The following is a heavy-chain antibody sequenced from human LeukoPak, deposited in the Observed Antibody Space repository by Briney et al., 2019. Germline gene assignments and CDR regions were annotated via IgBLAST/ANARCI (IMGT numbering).Heavy chain of an antibody. CDR2: IRQDGSEK. J-gene: IGHJ3*02. V-gene: IGHV3-7*01. D-gene: IGHD2-8*01. CDR1: GFTFSSYW. CDR3: ARGPTKGNAFDI. Sequence: GSLRLSCAASGFTFSSYWMGWVRQAPGKGLEWVANIRQDGSEKYYVDSVKGRFTISRDNAKNSLYLQMNSLRDEDTAVYYCARGPTKGNAFDIWGQGTMVTVSS.